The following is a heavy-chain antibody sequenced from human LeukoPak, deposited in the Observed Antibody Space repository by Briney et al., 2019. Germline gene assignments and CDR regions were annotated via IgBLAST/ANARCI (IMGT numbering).Heavy chain of an antibody. J-gene: IGHJ4*02. CDR2: ISSSSSYI. Sequence: GGSLRLSCAASGFTFSSYSMNWVRQAPGKGLEWVSSISSSSSYIYYADSVKGRFTISRDNAKHSLYLQMNSLRAEDTAVYYCARDYQVYYDIWTGPRYFDYWGQGTLVTVSS. V-gene: IGHV3-21*01. CDR3: ARDYQVYYDIWTGPRYFDY. CDR1: GFTFSSYS. D-gene: IGHD3-9*01.